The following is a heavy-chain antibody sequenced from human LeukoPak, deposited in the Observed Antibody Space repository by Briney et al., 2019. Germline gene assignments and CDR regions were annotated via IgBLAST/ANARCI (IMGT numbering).Heavy chain of an antibody. CDR1: GFTFSTYG. CDR3: ARSTLFVVVPAALNNYFDY. J-gene: IGHJ4*02. D-gene: IGHD2-2*01. CDR2: IWNDRSNM. V-gene: IGHV3-33*01. Sequence: GGSLRLSCAASGFTFSTYGMHWLRQAPGKGLEWVASIWNDRSNMYYADSVKGRFTISRDNAKNSLYLQMNSLRAEDTAVYYCARSTLFVVVPAALNNYFDYWGQGTLVTVSS.